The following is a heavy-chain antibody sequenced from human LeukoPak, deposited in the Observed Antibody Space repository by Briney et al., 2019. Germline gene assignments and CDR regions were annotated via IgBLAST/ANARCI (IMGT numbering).Heavy chain of an antibody. CDR2: IIPIFGTA. J-gene: IGHJ4*02. V-gene: IGHV1-69*13. CDR3: AGDRDVGMVREPYYFDY. Sequence: GASVKVSCKASGGTFSSYAISWVRQAPGQGLEWMGGIIPIFGTANYAQKFQGRVTITADESTSTAYMELSSLRSEDTAVYYCAGDRDVGMVREPYYFDYWGQGTLVTVSS. CDR1: GGTFSSYA. D-gene: IGHD3-10*01.